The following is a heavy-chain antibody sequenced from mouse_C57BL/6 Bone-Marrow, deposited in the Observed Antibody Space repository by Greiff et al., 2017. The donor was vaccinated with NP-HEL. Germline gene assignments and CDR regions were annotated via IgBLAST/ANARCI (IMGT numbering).Heavy chain of an antibody. D-gene: IGHD2-1*01. CDR2: IYPGNSDT. CDR1: GYTFTSYW. J-gene: IGHJ4*01. V-gene: IGHV1-5*01. Sequence: EVQLQQSGTVLARPGASVKMSCKTSGYTFTSYWMHWVKQRPGQGLEWIGAIYPGNSDTSYNQKFKGKAKLNAVTSASTAYLGLSSLTNEDSAVYYCTYGNYYYAMDYWGQGTSVTVSS. CDR3: TYGNYYYAMDY.